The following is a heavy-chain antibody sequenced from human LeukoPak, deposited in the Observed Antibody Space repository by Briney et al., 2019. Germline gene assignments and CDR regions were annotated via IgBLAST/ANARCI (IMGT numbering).Heavy chain of an antibody. CDR1: GYTFTSYG. Sequence: VASVKVSCKASGYTFTSYGTSWVRQAPGQGLEWMGWISAYNGNTNYAQKLQGRVTMTTDTSTSTAYMELRSLRSDDTAVYYCARTLCGGDCYSPRLPDYWGQGTLVTVSS. V-gene: IGHV1-18*01. CDR3: ARTLCGGDCYSPRLPDY. CDR2: ISAYNGNT. D-gene: IGHD2-21*01. J-gene: IGHJ4*02.